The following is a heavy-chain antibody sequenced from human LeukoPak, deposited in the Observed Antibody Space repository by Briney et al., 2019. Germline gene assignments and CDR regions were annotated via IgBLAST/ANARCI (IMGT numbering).Heavy chain of an antibody. D-gene: IGHD3-22*01. CDR2: IYHSGST. CDR3: TGQRNYEQDY. Sequence: PSETLSLTCAVSGGSISSGNWWSWVRQPPGKGLEWIGEIYHSGSTNYNPSLKSRVTMSVDKSKNQFSLKLSSMTAADTAVYYCTGQRNYEQDYWGQGTLVTVSS. J-gene: IGHJ4*02. V-gene: IGHV4-4*02. CDR1: GGSISSGNW.